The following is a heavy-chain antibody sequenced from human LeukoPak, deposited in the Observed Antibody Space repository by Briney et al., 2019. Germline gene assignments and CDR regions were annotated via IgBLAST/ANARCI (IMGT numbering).Heavy chain of an antibody. V-gene: IGHV1-2*02. CDR3: ARGSAMDSAMVTRAFDI. D-gene: IGHD5-18*01. Sequence: ASVKVSCKASGYTFTSYGISWVRQAPGQGLEWMGWIDPNSGGTNYAQKFQGRVTMTRDTSISAAYMELSSLRSDDTAVYHCARGSAMDSAMVTRAFDIWGQGTMVTVSS. CDR2: IDPNSGGT. J-gene: IGHJ3*02. CDR1: GYTFTSYG.